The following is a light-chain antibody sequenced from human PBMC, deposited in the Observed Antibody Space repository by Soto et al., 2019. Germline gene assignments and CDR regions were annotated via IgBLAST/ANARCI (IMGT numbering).Light chain of an antibody. J-gene: IGKJ5*01. V-gene: IGKV1-39*01. CDR2: AAS. Sequence: GDRVAITCPASQSISSYLNWYQQKPGKAPKLLIYAASSLQSGVPSRFIGSGSGTNFTLTVSSLQPEDFATYYCQQSYSTPITFGQVTRMDIK. CDR1: QSISSY. CDR3: QQSYSTPIT.